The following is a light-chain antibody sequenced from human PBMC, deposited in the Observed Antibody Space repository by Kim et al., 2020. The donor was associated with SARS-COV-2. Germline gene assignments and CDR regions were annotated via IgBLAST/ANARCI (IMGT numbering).Light chain of an antibody. Sequence: APGKSARIPCGGNNIGSKSVHWDQQKPGRAPVLVVYDDSDRPSGIPERFSGSNSGNTATLTISRVEAGDEADYYCQVWDSSSDHVVFGGGTQLTVL. J-gene: IGLJ2*01. V-gene: IGLV3-21*03. CDR1: NIGSKS. CDR3: QVWDSSSDHVV. CDR2: DDS.